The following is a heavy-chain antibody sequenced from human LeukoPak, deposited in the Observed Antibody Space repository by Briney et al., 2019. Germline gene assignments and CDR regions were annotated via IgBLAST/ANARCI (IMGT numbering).Heavy chain of an antibody. Sequence: SQTLSLTCTVSGGSISSGSYYGSWIRQPAGKGLECLGRIYTSGSINDNPSLKSQVPISVDTSKNQFSLKLSSVTAADTAVYYCARGNGYYFDYWGQGTLVTVSS. CDR2: IYTSGSI. J-gene: IGHJ4*02. V-gene: IGHV4-61*02. CDR3: ARGNGYYFDY. CDR1: GGSISSGSYY.